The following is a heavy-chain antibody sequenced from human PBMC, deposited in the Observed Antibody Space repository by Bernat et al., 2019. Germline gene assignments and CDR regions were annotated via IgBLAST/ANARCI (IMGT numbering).Heavy chain of an antibody. CDR2: MSSNGGST. J-gene: IGHJ4*02. V-gene: IGHV3-64D*06. CDR3: VKVGITTSYQGHY. Sequence: EVQLVESGGGLVQPGGSLRLSCSATGFTFSSYAMHWVRQAPGKGLEYVSSMSSNGGSTYYADSVKGRFTISRDNSKNTLYLQMSSLKAEDTDVYYCVKVGITTSYQGHYWGQGTLVTVSS. D-gene: IGHD1/OR15-1a*01. CDR1: GFTFSSYA.